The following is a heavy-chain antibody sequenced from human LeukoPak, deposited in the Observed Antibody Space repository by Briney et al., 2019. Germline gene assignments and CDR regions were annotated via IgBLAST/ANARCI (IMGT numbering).Heavy chain of an antibody. Sequence: GGSLRLSCAASGFTLSSYWMSWVRQAPGKGLEWVANIKQDGSEKYYVDSVKGRFTISRDNAKNSLYLQMNSLRAEDTAVYYCARDTTYYDILTGYYVLDYWGQGTLVTVSS. V-gene: IGHV3-7*01. CDR1: GFTLSSYW. J-gene: IGHJ4*02. D-gene: IGHD3-9*01. CDR2: IKQDGSEK. CDR3: ARDTTYYDILTGYYVLDY.